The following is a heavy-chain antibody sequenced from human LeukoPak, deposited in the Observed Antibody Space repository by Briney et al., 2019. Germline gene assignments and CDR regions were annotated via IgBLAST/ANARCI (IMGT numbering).Heavy chain of an antibody. CDR1: GGSISSYY. V-gene: IGHV4-59*01. CDR3: ARGPYDSSGYYYDYYYYYGMDV. D-gene: IGHD3-22*01. CDR2: ISDIGSI. Sequence: SETLSLTCTVSGGSISSYYWSWIRQPPGKGLEWIAYISDIGSINYNPSLKSRVTISVDTSKNQFSLKLSSVTAADTAVYYCARGPYDSSGYYYDYYYYYGMDVWGQGTTVTVSS. J-gene: IGHJ6*02.